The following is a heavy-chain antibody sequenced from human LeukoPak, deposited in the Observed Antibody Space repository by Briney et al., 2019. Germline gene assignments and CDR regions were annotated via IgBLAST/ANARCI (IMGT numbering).Heavy chain of an antibody. CDR2: ISYDGSNK. D-gene: IGHD2-15*01. CDR3: AKDRIKDTGFYYGMDV. CDR1: GFTFSSYG. V-gene: IGHV3-30*18. Sequence: PGRSLTLSCAACGFTFSSYGMHWVRQAPGKGLEWVAVISYDGSNKYYADCVKGRFTISRDNSKNTLYLQMNSLRAEDTAVYCAKDRIKDTGFYYGMDVWGQGTTVTVSS. J-gene: IGHJ6*02.